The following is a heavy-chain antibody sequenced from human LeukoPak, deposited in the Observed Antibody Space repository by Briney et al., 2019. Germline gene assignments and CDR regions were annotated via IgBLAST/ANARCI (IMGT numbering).Heavy chain of an antibody. CDR2: IYTDDSDT. J-gene: IGHJ5*02. CDR3: AREAGISVAGTPWFDP. Sequence: GEPLKISCKGSGYSFTNYWIGWVRQMRGKGLEWLGIIYTDDSDTRYSPSFQGQVTISADKSISTAYLQWSSLKSSDTAMYYCAREAGISVAGTPWFDPWGQGTLVTVSS. D-gene: IGHD6-19*01. CDR1: GYSFTNYW. V-gene: IGHV5-51*01.